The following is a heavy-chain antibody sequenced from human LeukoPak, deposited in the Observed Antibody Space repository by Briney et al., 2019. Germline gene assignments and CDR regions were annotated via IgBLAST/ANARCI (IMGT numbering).Heavy chain of an antibody. D-gene: IGHD3-9*01. CDR3: AREGGFDWLNPLEDNWFDP. V-gene: IGHV4-39*02. J-gene: IGHJ5*02. CDR2: IYYSGST. CDR1: GGSISSSIYY. Sequence: PSETLSLTCTVSGGSISSSIYYWGWLRQPPGQGLEWIGSIYYSGSTYYNPSLKSRVTISVDTSKNQFSLKLSSVTAADTAVYYCAREGGFDWLNPLEDNWFDPWGQGTLVTVSS.